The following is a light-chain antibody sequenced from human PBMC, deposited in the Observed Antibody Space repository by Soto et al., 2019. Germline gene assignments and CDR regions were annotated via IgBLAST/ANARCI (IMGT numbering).Light chain of an antibody. Sequence: QSVLTQPPSVSGAPGQRVTISCTGSSSNIGAGRDVHWYRQLPGAAPKFLISDSNHRPSGVPDRFPVSKSGASASLAITGLRAEDEGDYFCQSYGTSLSGLYVFGTGTKLTVL. V-gene: IGLV1-40*01. J-gene: IGLJ1*01. CDR1: SSNIGAGRD. CDR2: DSN. CDR3: QSYGTSLSGLYV.